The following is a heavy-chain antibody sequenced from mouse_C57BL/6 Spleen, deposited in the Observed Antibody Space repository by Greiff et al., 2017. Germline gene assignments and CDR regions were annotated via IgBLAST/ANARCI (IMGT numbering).Heavy chain of an antibody. J-gene: IGHJ2*01. Sequence: VQLQQSGAELVKPGASVKLSCKASGYTFTSYWMHWVKQRPGQGLEWIGMIHPNSGSTNYNEKFKSKATLTVDKSSSTAYMQLSSLTSEDSAVYYCARSTVVGEVGFDYWGQGTTLTVSS. CDR2: IHPNSGST. CDR3: ARSTVVGEVGFDY. D-gene: IGHD1-1*01. V-gene: IGHV1-64*01. CDR1: GYTFTSYW.